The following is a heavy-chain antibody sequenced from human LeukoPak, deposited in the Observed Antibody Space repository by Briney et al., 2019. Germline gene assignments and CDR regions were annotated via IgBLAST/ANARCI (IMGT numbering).Heavy chain of an antibody. J-gene: IGHJ6*02. CDR2: IYSGGST. Sequence: GGSLRLSCAASGFTVSSNYMSWVRQAPGKGLEWVSVIYSGGSTYYADSVKGRFTISRDNSKNTLHLQMNSLRAEDTAVYYCARAGVGYCSGGSCYSGYYYYGMDVWGQGTTVTVSS. CDR1: GFTVSSNY. CDR3: ARAGVGYCSGGSCYSGYYYYGMDV. D-gene: IGHD2-15*01. V-gene: IGHV3-53*01.